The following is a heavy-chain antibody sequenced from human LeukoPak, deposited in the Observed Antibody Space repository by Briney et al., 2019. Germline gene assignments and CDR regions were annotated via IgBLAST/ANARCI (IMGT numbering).Heavy chain of an antibody. D-gene: IGHD3-16*01. V-gene: IGHV3-33*03. CDR3: VTTWGDY. Sequence: PGTSLRLSCETSGFTFSHFGMHWVRQAPGKGLEWVAVIWSDATNQYCADSVKGRFTISRDNAKNTLYLQMNGLRAEDTAIYYCVTTWGDYWGQGTLVTVSS. CDR2: IWSDATNQ. J-gene: IGHJ4*02. CDR1: GFTFSHFG.